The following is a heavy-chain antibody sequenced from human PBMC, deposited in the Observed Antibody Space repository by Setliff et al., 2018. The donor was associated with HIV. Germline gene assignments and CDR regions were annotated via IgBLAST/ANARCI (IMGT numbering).Heavy chain of an antibody. J-gene: IGHJ6*02. CDR3: AKDVCSGAYCYAYYYYGMDV. CDR2: IRYDGSQK. Sequence: PGGSLRLSCAASVLTFNNCGMNWVRQAPGKGLEWVAFIRYDGSQKYYVDSVKGRFTISRDNSKNTLYLQMNSLRVEDTAVYYCAKDVCSGAYCYAYYYYGMDVWGQGTMVTVSS. D-gene: IGHD2-15*01. CDR1: VLTFNNCG. V-gene: IGHV3-30*02.